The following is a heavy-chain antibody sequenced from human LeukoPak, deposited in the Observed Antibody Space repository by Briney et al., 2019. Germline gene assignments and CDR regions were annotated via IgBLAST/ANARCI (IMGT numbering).Heavy chain of an antibody. CDR3: ARVTSRLGWFDP. V-gene: IGHV4-4*07. Sequence: PSETLSLTCTVSGGSISSYYWSWIRQPAGKGLEWIGRIYISGSTKYNPSFQSRVTMSVDTSKNQFSLKLRSVTAADTAVYYCARVTSRLGWFDPWGQGTLVTVSS. J-gene: IGHJ5*02. CDR2: IYISGST. CDR1: GGSISSYY. D-gene: IGHD1-14*01.